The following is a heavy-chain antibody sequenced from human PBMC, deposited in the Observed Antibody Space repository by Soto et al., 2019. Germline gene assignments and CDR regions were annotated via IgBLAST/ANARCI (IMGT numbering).Heavy chain of an antibody. D-gene: IGHD5-18*01. CDR3: ARPSGYSYGPRKYHFDY. V-gene: IGHV4-34*01. CDR1: GDSLSGYY. CDR2: INESGST. J-gene: IGHJ4*02. Sequence: QVQLQQWGAGLLKPSETLSLTCGVYGDSLSGYYWSWIRQSPGKGLEWIGEINESGSTNYNPSLKSRITTSVDTSNNQFSLKLSSGTAADTAVFYCARPSGYSYGPRKYHFDYWGQGALVTVSS.